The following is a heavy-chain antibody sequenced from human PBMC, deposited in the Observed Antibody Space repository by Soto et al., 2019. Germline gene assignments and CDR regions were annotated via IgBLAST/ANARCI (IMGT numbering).Heavy chain of an antibody. Sequence: PSETLSLTCAVYGGSFSGYYWGWIRQPPGKGLEWIGEINHSGSTNYNPSLKSRVTISVDTSKNQFSLKLSSVTAADTAVYYCAREVKYDYVWGSYRSHPFFDYWGQGTLVTVSS. J-gene: IGHJ4*02. V-gene: IGHV4-34*01. CDR2: INHSGST. D-gene: IGHD3-16*02. CDR3: AREVKYDYVWGSYRSHPFFDY. CDR1: GGSFSGYY.